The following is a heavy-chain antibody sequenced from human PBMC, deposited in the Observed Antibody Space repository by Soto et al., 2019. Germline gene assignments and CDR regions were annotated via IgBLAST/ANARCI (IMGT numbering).Heavy chain of an antibody. CDR1: GFTFSSYG. V-gene: IGHV3-33*01. Sequence: QVQLVESGGGVVQPGRSLRLSCAASGFTFSSYGMHWVRQAPGKGLEWVAVIWYDGCNKYYADSVKGRFTISRDNSKNTLYLQMNSLRAEDTAVYYCAREADYYGMDVWGQGTTVTVSS. CDR3: AREADYYGMDV. J-gene: IGHJ6*02. CDR2: IWYDGCNK.